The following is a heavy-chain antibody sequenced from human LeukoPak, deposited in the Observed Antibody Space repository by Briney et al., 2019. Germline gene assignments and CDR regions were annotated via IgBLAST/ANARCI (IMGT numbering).Heavy chain of an antibody. D-gene: IGHD6-19*01. CDR2: ISAYNGNT. J-gene: IGHJ4*02. Sequence: ASVKVSCKASSYTFTSYGISWVRQAPGQGLEWMGWISAYNGNTNYAQKLQGRVTMTTDTSTSTAYMELRSLRSDDTAVYYCARVVAVTDLPDYWGQGTLVTVSS. CDR3: ARVVAVTDLPDY. CDR1: SYTFTSYG. V-gene: IGHV1-18*01.